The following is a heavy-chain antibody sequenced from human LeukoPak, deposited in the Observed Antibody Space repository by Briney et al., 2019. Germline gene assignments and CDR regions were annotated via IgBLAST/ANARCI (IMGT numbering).Heavy chain of an antibody. D-gene: IGHD3-10*01. CDR3: ARESFSENAFDI. CDR2: IRYDGSNK. Sequence: GGSLRLSCAASGFTFSSYGMHWVRQAPGKGLEWVAFIRYDGSNKYYADSVKGRFTISRDNSKNTLYLHVNSLRPEDTAVYYCARESFSENAFDIWGQGTMVTVSS. V-gene: IGHV3-30*02. CDR1: GFTFSSYG. J-gene: IGHJ3*02.